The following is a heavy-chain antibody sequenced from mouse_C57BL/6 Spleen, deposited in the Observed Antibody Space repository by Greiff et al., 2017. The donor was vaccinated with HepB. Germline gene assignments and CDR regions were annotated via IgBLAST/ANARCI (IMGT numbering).Heavy chain of an antibody. CDR1: GYTFTSYW. CDR2: IDPSDSYT. V-gene: IGHV1-69*01. Sequence: QVQLQQPGAELVMPGASVKLFCKASGYTFTSYWMHWVKQRPGQGLEWIGEIDPSDSYTNYNQKFKGKSTLTVDKSSSTAYMQLSSLTSEDSAVYYCARGGGYSNYGFDYWGQGTTLTVSS. CDR3: ARGGGYSNYGFDY. D-gene: IGHD2-5*01. J-gene: IGHJ2*01.